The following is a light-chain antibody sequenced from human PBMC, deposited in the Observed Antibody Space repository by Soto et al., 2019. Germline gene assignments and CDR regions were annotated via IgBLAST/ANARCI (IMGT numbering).Light chain of an antibody. CDR1: QSISSW. J-gene: IGKJ4*01. V-gene: IGKV1-12*01. CDR2: TGS. CDR3: QQTPTFPLT. Sequence: DIQMTQSPSSVSASVGDTVAITCRASQSISSWLAWYQQRPGEAPKLLIYTGSILQVGVPSRFSGSGSGTDFILTIDNLQPEDFATYYCQQTPTFPLTLGGGTKVEIK.